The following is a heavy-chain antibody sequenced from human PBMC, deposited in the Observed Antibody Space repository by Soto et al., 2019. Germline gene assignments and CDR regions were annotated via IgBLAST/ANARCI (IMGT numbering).Heavy chain of an antibody. J-gene: IGHJ5*02. Sequence: TLSLTCTVSGGSISSYRWSWIRQPAGKGLEWIGRLNTYGNTHYNPSLKSRVTVSVDTSRNQFFLTLRSVTAADSAVYHCGRESGETWDYEASWGQGTPVTVSS. CDR3: GRESGETWDYEAS. D-gene: IGHD1-7*01. V-gene: IGHV4-4*07. CDR1: GGSISSYR. CDR2: LNTYGNT.